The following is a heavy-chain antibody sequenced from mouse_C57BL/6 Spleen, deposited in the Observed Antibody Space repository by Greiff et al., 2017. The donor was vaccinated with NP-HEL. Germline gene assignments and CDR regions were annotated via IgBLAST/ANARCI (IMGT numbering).Heavy chain of an antibody. D-gene: IGHD4-1*01. CDR2: IRSKSNNYAT. Sequence: EVQLVESGGGLVQPKGSLKLSCAASGFSFNTYAMNWVRQAPGKGLEWVARIRSKSNNYATYYADSVKDRFTISRDDSESMLYLQMNNLKTEDTAMYYCVRGGTGTLDYWGQGTTLTVSS. CDR3: VRGGTGTLDY. CDR1: GFSFNTYA. J-gene: IGHJ2*01. V-gene: IGHV10-1*01.